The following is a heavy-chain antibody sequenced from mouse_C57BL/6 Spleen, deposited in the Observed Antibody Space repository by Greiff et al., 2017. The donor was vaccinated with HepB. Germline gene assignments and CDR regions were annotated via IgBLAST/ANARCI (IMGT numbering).Heavy chain of an antibody. CDR2: ISYDGSN. D-gene: IGHD1-1*01. J-gene: IGHJ2*01. CDR3: ATYYGSSRGYFDY. V-gene: IGHV3-6*01. CDR1: GYSITSGYY. Sequence: VQLKESGPGLVKPSQSLSLTCSVTGYSITSGYYWNWIRQFPGNKLEWMGYISYDGSNNYNPSLKNRISITRDTSKNQFFLKLNSVTTEDTATYYCATYYGSSRGYFDYWGQGTTLTVSS.